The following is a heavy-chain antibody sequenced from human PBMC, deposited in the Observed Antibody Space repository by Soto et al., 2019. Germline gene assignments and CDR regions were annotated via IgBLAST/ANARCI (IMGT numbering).Heavy chain of an antibody. CDR3: ASCVWGSYNAFDI. D-gene: IGHD3-16*01. J-gene: IGHJ3*02. CDR1: GFTFSSYW. Sequence: GGSLRLSCAASGFTFSSYWMHWVRQAPGKGVVWVSRINSDGSSTSYADSVKGRFTISRDNAKNTLYLQMNSLRAEDTAVYYCASCVWGSYNAFDIWGQGTMVTVSS. V-gene: IGHV3-74*01. CDR2: INSDGSST.